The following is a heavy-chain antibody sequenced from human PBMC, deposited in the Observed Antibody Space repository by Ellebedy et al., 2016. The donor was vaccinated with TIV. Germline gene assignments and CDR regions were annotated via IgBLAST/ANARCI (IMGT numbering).Heavy chain of an antibody. CDR2: FDPEGGET. CDR3: ARGPPPGREFDY. CDR1: GYTLTELS. Sequence: ASVKVSCKVSGYTLTELSMHWVRQAPGKGLEWMGGFDPEGGETIYAQKFQGRVTMTEDTSTDTAYMELSSLRSEDTAVYYCARGPPPGREFDYWGQGTLVTVSS. J-gene: IGHJ4*02. V-gene: IGHV1-24*01.